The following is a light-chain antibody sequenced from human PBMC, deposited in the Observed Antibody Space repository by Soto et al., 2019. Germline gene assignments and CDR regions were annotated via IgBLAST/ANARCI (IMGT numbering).Light chain of an antibody. CDR3: QQSYRTPIT. J-gene: IGKJ4*01. V-gene: IGKV1-39*01. Sequence: DIQMTQSPSSLSASVGDRVTMTCRASQGIRSGXGXYQQKPGKAPKRLIYAASSLQSGVPSRFSGSRSGTDFTPTISSLQPEDFATYNCQQSYRTPITFGGGTKVDIK. CDR1: QGIRSG. CDR2: AAS.